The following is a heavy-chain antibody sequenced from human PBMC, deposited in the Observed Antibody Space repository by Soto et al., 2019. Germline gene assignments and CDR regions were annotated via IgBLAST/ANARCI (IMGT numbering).Heavy chain of an antibody. J-gene: IGHJ3*02. D-gene: IGHD3-16*01. Sequence: PGGSLRLSCAASGFTFSNYYMTWVRQAPGKGLEWVANIKEDGSEKYYVDSMKGRFTISRDNAENSLYLQMNSLRAEDTALYYCARIRGGGGFDIWGQGTMVTVSS. V-gene: IGHV3-7*05. CDR1: GFTFSNYY. CDR2: IKEDGSEK. CDR3: ARIRGGGGFDI.